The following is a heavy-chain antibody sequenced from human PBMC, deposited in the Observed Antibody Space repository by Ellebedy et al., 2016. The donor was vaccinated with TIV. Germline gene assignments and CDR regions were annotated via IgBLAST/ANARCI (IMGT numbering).Heavy chain of an antibody. CDR2: ISGGGGST. D-gene: IGHD2-2*01. CDR1: GFIFSNYA. V-gene: IGHV3-23*01. CDR3: AKGIAVVPAAIMYGMDV. Sequence: GESLKISCAASGFIFSNYAMRWVRQAPGKGLEWVSAISGGGGSTYYADSVRGRFTISRDNSKNTLYLQVNSLRAEDTAVYYCAKGIAVVPAAIMYGMDVWGQGTTVTVSS. J-gene: IGHJ6*02.